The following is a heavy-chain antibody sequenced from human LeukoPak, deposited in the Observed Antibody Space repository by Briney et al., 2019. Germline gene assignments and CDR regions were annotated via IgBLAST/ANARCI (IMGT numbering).Heavy chain of an antibody. CDR1: GGSFSGYY. J-gene: IGHJ4*02. Sequence: SETLSLTCAVYGGSFSGYYWSWIRQPPGKGLEWIGEINHSGSTNYNPSLKSRVTISVDTSKNQFSLKLSSVTAADTAVYYCARQGRGYSYGPKCFDYWGQGTLVTVSS. CDR2: INHSGST. V-gene: IGHV4-34*01. D-gene: IGHD5-18*01. CDR3: ARQGRGYSYGPKCFDY.